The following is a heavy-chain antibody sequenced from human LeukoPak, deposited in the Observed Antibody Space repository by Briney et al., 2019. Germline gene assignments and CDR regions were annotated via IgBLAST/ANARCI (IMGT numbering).Heavy chain of an antibody. J-gene: IGHJ5*02. Sequence: SETLSLTCTVSGGSISSYYWGWIRQPPGKGLEWIGSIYHSGSTYYNPSLKSRVTISVDTSKNQFSLKLSSVTAADTAVYYCARGHIVAPPGSWFDPWGQGTLVTVSS. CDR1: GGSISSYY. CDR3: ARGHIVAPPGSWFDP. V-gene: IGHV4-38-2*02. CDR2: IYHSGST. D-gene: IGHD2-21*01.